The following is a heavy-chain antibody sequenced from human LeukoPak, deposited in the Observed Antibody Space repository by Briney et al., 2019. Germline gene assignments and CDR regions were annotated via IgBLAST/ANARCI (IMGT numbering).Heavy chain of an antibody. Sequence: ASVKVSCKASGGTFSRYAISWVPQAPGQGLEWMGRIIPIFGTASYAQKFQGRVTITTDESTSTAYMELSSLRSEDTAVYYCAKDYPERHMVATAGGFDYWGQGTLVTVSS. J-gene: IGHJ4*02. CDR1: GGTFSRYA. CDR3: AKDYPERHMVATAGGFDY. D-gene: IGHD5-12*01. V-gene: IGHV1-69*05. CDR2: IIPIFGTA.